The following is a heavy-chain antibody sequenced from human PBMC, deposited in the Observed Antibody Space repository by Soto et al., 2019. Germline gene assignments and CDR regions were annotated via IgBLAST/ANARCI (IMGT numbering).Heavy chain of an antibody. D-gene: IGHD6-19*01. CDR2: TNPNSDGA. V-gene: IGHV1-2*02. Sequence: QVHLVQSEAEVKKPGASVRVSCKASGYTFTDYYIHWVRQAPGQGLEWMGWTNPNSDGAHYAQKFQGRVTMTRDKSTRTLYMEVNRLRSDDTAVYFFARGGGSGWHGDWFDPWGQGTLVTVSS. CDR1: GYTFTDYY. J-gene: IGHJ5*02. CDR3: ARGGGSGWHGDWFDP.